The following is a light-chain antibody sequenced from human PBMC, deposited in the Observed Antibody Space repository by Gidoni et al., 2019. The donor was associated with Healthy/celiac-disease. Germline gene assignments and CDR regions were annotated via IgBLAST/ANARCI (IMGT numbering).Light chain of an antibody. CDR3: SSYTSSSTLEV. Sequence: QSPLPQPPPVSGSPGQSITISCTGTSSDVGGYTYVSWYQQHPGKAPKLMIYDVSNRPSGVSNRFSGSKSGNTASLTISGLQAEDEADYYCSSYTSSSTLEVFGGGTKLTVL. V-gene: IGLV2-14*03. J-gene: IGLJ2*01. CDR2: DVS. CDR1: SSDVGGYTY.